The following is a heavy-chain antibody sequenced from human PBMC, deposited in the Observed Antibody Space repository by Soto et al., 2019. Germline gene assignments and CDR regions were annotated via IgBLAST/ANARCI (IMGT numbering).Heavy chain of an antibody. CDR3: TTSPHRDSERVFV. Sequence: GGSLRLSCAAPGFTFSTYWMSWVRRTPGKGLEWVANIKQDGTEKYYVDSVRGRLTVSRDNAKSSLYLQMNSLRVEDTAVYYCTTSPHRDSERVFVWGQGTTVTVSS. V-gene: IGHV3-7*01. CDR2: IKQDGTEK. CDR1: GFTFSTYW. J-gene: IGHJ6*02. D-gene: IGHD1-26*01.